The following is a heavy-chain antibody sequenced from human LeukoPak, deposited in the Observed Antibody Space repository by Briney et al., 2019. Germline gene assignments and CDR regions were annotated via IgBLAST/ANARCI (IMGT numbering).Heavy chain of an antibody. CDR1: GYDFLDNH. J-gene: IGHJ4*02. Sequence: GASVTVSCKASGYDFLDNHLHWVRRAPGQGLEWMGWVKPYGGDTHVAQKFQGRVTMTRDTSITTAYMELSRLTSDDTAVYFCARGTFVDWNPAGDRFDSWGQGTPVTVSS. CDR3: ARGTFVDWNPAGDRFDS. CDR2: VKPYGGDT. D-gene: IGHD1-1*01. V-gene: IGHV1-2*02.